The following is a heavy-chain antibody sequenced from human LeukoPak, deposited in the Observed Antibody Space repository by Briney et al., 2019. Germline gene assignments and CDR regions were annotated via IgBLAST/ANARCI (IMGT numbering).Heavy chain of an antibody. CDR1: GFSFSKHG. J-gene: IGHJ1*01. CDR3: ARQPFGPGTYLQY. D-gene: IGHD3-10*01. Sequence: GGSLRLSCEGSGFSFSKHGLNWVRQAPGKGLEWVSSISSSGTYIYYADALKGRFTISRDNAKNILSLHMNSLRAEDTAVYCARQPFGPGTYLQYWGQGTLVIVSS. V-gene: IGHV3-21*01. CDR2: ISSSGTYI.